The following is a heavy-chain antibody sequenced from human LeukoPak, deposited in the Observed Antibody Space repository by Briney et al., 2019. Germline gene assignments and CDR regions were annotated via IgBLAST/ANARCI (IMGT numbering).Heavy chain of an antibody. Sequence: GGSLRLSCVASGFTFSSFWMNWVRQAPGKGLERVGTISPDGSEKYYVDSVKGRFTISRDNAKTSLYLQLNSLRADDTALYFCARGIVVVVGASDHFDYWGQGTLITVSS. V-gene: IGHV3-7*01. D-gene: IGHD2-15*01. J-gene: IGHJ4*02. CDR2: ISPDGSEK. CDR1: GFTFSSFW. CDR3: ARGIVVVVGASDHFDY.